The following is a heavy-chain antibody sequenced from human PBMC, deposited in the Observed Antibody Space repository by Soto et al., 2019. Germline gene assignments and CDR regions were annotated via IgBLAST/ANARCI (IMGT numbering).Heavy chain of an antibody. D-gene: IGHD2-2*02. CDR1: GYTFTSYD. V-gene: IGHV1-46*01. Sequence: ASVKVSCKASGYTFTSYDMHWVRHAPGQGLEWMGIINPSGGSTSYAQKFQGRVTMTRDTSTSTVYMELSSLRSEDTAVYYCARRYCISTSCYKDYYGMDVWGQGTTVTVSS. CDR3: ARRYCISTSCYKDYYGMDV. CDR2: INPSGGST. J-gene: IGHJ6*02.